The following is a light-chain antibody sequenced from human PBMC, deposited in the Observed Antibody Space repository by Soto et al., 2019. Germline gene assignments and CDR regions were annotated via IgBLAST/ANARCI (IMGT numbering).Light chain of an antibody. CDR1: QSISSN. J-gene: IGKJ2*01. V-gene: IGKV3-15*01. Sequence: EIVMTQSPATLSVSPGERATLSCRASQSISSNLAWYQQKPGQSPRLLIYGASTRATGIPGRFSGSGSGTEFTLTISSLQSDDIATYYCQQYKSYYTFGQGTKLEIK. CDR2: GAS. CDR3: QQYKSYYT.